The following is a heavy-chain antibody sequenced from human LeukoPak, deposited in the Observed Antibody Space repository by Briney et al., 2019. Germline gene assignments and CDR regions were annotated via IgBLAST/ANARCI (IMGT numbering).Heavy chain of an antibody. J-gene: IGHJ4*02. Sequence: SETLSLTCAVSGYSISSGYYWGWIRQPPGKGLEWIGSIYHSGSTYYNASLKSRVTISVDTSKNQFSLKLSSVTAADTAVYYCARLAVGATTIFDYWGQGTLVTVSS. CDR1: GYSISSGYY. CDR2: IYHSGST. V-gene: IGHV4-38-2*01. CDR3: ARLAVGATTIFDY. D-gene: IGHD1-26*01.